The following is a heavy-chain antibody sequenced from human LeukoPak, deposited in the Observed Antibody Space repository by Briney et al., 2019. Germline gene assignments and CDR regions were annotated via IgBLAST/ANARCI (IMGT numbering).Heavy chain of an antibody. Sequence: GGSLRLSCAASGFTFSSYAMSWVRQAPGKELEWVSAISGSGGSTYYADSVKGRFTISRDNSKNTLYLQMNSLRAEDTAVYYCANDPLFFYYGMDVWGQGTTVTVSS. CDR2: ISGSGGST. V-gene: IGHV3-23*01. CDR1: GFTFSSYA. CDR3: ANDPLFFYYGMDV. J-gene: IGHJ6*02. D-gene: IGHD3-10*01.